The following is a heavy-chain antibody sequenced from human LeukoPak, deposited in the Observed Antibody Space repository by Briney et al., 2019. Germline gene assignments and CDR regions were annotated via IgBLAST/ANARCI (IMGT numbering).Heavy chain of an antibody. J-gene: IGHJ4*02. D-gene: IGHD3-16*02. Sequence: GGSLRLSCAASGFTFSSYWMHWVRQAPGKGLVWVSRINGDGSRTNYADSVKGRFTISRDNAKNTLYLQMNSLRAEDTAVYYCARAKSGDRNIMITFGGVIDYWGQGTLVTVSS. CDR1: GFTFSSYW. CDR2: INGDGSRT. V-gene: IGHV3-74*01. CDR3: ARAKSGDRNIMITFGGVIDY.